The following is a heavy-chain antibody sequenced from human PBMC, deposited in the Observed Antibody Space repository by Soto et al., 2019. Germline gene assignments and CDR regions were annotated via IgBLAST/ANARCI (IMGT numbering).Heavy chain of an antibody. CDR3: ARDKVGWAWFGP. CDR2: IFDSGST. CDR1: GGSVSSGSDY. J-gene: IGHJ5*02. Sequence: QVQLQESGPGLVKPSETLSLTCTVSGGSVSSGSDYWSWIRQPPGRGLEWIGYIFDSGSTNYNPARRSRVTMSVDTSMIQFSRKVSSVSAADTAVYYCARDKVGWAWFGPWGQGTLVTVSS. V-gene: IGHV4-61*01. D-gene: IGHD1-26*01.